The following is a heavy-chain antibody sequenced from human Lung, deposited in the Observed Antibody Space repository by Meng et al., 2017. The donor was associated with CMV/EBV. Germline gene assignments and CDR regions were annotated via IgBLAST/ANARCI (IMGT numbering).Heavy chain of an antibody. CDR1: GYSFTSYW. CDR2: IYPGDSDT. D-gene: IGHD6-6*01. Sequence: XVSXXGSGYSFTSYWIGWVRQMPGKGLEWMGIIYPGDSDTRYSPSFQGQVTISADKSISTAYLQWSSLKASDTAMYYCARKEESYSSSGFDYWGQGNXV. CDR3: ARKEESYSSSGFDY. V-gene: IGHV5-51*01. J-gene: IGHJ4*02.